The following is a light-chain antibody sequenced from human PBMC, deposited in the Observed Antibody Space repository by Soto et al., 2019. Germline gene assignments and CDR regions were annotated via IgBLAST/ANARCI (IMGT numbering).Light chain of an antibody. J-gene: IGLJ1*01. V-gene: IGLV2-11*01. CDR3: CSYAGSYTLYV. Sequence: QSALTQPPSASGSPGQSVTIFCTGTSSDVGGYNYVSWYQQHPGKAPKLMIYDVSKRPSGVPDRFSGSKSGNTASLTISGLQAEDEADYYCCSYAGSYTLYVFGTGTKVTVL. CDR1: SSDVGGYNY. CDR2: DVS.